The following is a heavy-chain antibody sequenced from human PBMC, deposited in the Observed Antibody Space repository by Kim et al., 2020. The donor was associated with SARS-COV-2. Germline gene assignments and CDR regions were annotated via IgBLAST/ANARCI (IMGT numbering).Heavy chain of an antibody. V-gene: IGHV3-30*02. D-gene: IGHD2-8*01. Sequence: GRFTISRDNSKNTLYLQMISLRAEDTAVYYCAKGARYCTNGVCFSEAFDNWGQGTMVTVSS. J-gene: IGHJ3*02. CDR3: AKGARYCTNGVCFSEAFDN.